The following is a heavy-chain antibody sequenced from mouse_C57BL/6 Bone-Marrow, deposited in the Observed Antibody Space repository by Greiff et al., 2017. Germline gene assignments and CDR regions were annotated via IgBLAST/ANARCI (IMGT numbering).Heavy chain of an antibody. Sequence: EVQLVESGGDLVKPGGSLKLSCAASGFTFSSYGMSWVRQTPDKRLEWVATISSGGSYTYYPDSVKGRFTISRANAKNTLYLQMSSLKSEDTAMYYCARRGITPYYYAMDYWGQGTSVTVSS. CDR2: ISSGGSYT. J-gene: IGHJ4*01. CDR3: ARRGITPYYYAMDY. CDR1: GFTFSSYG. V-gene: IGHV5-6*01. D-gene: IGHD2-4*01.